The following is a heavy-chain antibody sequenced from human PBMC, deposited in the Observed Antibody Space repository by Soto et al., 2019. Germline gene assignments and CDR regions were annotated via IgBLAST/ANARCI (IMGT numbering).Heavy chain of an antibody. CDR1: GFTFSSYA. V-gene: IGHV3-30-3*01. J-gene: IGHJ6*02. D-gene: IGHD3-22*01. CDR2: ISYDGSNK. Sequence: GGSLRLSCAASGFTFSSYAMHWVRQAPGKGLEWVAVISYDGSNKYYADSVKGRFTISRDNSKNTLYLQMNSLRAEDTAVYYCARDLGGLDTMIDPGDYYYYGMDVWDQGTTVTVSS. CDR3: ARDLGGLDTMIDPGDYYYYGMDV.